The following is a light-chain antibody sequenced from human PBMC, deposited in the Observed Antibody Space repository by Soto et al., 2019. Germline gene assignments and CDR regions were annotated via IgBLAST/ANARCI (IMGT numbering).Light chain of an antibody. Sequence: QSVLPQPPSASGTPGQRVTISCSGSSSNIGRNFVYWYQQLPGTAPKLLIYKNNQRPSGVPDRFSGSKSGPSASLAISGLRSDDEADYYCATWDASLSAWVFGGGTK. CDR2: KNN. J-gene: IGLJ3*02. CDR3: ATWDASLSAWV. CDR1: SSNIGRNF. V-gene: IGLV1-47*01.